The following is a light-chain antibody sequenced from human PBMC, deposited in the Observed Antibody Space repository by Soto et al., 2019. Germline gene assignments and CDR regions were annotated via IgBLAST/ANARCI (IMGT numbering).Light chain of an antibody. CDR1: QSVSKY. V-gene: IGKV3-11*01. J-gene: IGKJ5*01. Sequence: VLTQSPVTLSLSPGERATLSCRASQSVSKYLGWYQQKPGQAPRLLIYDTSNRATGIPARFVGSGSGADFTLTISSLEPEDFAVYYCQQRSTWPITFGQGTRLEIK. CDR3: QQRSTWPIT. CDR2: DTS.